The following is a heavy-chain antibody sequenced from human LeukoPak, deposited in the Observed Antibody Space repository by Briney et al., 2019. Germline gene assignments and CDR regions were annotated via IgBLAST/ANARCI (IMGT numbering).Heavy chain of an antibody. J-gene: IGHJ4*02. CDR2: ISGSGGST. V-gene: IGHV3-23*01. Sequence: GGSLRLSCAASGFTFSSYAMSWVRQAPGKGLEWVSAISGSGGSTYYADSVKGRFTISRDNSKNTLYLQMNSLRAEDTAVYYCARARAVLMVYAESPFDYWGQGTLVTVSS. CDR1: GFTFSSYA. D-gene: IGHD2-8*01. CDR3: ARARAVLMVYAESPFDY.